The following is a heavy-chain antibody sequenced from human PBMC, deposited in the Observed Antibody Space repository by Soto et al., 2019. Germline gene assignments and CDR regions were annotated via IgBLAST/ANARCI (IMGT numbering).Heavy chain of an antibody. CDR2: IYPGDSDI. CDR1: GYSVTNYW. J-gene: IGHJ4*02. V-gene: IGHV5-51*01. D-gene: IGHD1-7*01. Sequence: PGESLKISCQGSGYSVTNYWIGWVRQMPGKGLEWMGIIYPGDSDIRYSPSFQGQVTISVDKSINTAYLQWATLKASDTAMYYCARHRSNWNYVHLFDYWGQGTLVTVSS. CDR3: ARHRSNWNYVHLFDY.